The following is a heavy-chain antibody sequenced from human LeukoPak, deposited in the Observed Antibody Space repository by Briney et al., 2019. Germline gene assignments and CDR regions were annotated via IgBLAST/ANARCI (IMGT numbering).Heavy chain of an antibody. Sequence: SETLSLTCTVSGGSISSYYWSWIRQPPGKGLEWIGYIYYSGSTNYNPSLKSRVTMSVDTSKNQFSLKLSSVTAADTAVYYCARGMDYYGSGSRSFDYWGQGTLVTVSS. J-gene: IGHJ4*02. CDR2: IYYSGST. CDR1: GGSISSYY. D-gene: IGHD3-10*01. V-gene: IGHV4-59*01. CDR3: ARGMDYYGSGSRSFDY.